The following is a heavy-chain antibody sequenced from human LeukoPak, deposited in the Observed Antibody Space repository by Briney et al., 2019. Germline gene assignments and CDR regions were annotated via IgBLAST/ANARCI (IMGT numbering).Heavy chain of an antibody. Sequence: PGGSLRLSCAASGFTVSSNYMSWVRQAPGKGLEWIGSVYYSGSTYYNPSLKSRVTISADTSKNQFSLKLSSVTAADTAVYYCARRRQNYAMDVWGQGTTVAVSS. CDR1: GFTVSSNY. J-gene: IGHJ6*02. CDR3: ARRRQNYAMDV. V-gene: IGHV4-39*01. CDR2: VYYSGST.